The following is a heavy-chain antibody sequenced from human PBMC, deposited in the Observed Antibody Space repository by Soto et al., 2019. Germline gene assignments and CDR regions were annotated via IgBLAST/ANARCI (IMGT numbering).Heavy chain of an antibody. CDR3: ARGLPGYYGKDV. V-gene: IGHV3-74*01. J-gene: IGHJ6*01. CDR1: GFTFSNYW. D-gene: IGHD4-17*01. CDR2: IKGDGSRI. Sequence: EVQLVESGGGLVQPGGSLRLSCAASGFTFSNYWIHWVRQAPGKGLVWVSRIKGDGSRIDYADSVKGRFTISRDNAKNTVYVQMNSLGDEDAAVYYCARGLPGYYGKDVWGQGTTVNVSS.